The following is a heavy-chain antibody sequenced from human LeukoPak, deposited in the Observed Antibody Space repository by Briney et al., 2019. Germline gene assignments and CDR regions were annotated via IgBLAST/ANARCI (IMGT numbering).Heavy chain of an antibody. CDR2: INHSGST. CDR3: ARDYGIAAAGNFQH. CDR1: GGSFSGYY. V-gene: IGHV4-34*01. D-gene: IGHD6-13*01. Sequence: SETLSLTCAVYGGSFSGYYWSWIRQPPGKGLEWIGEINHSGSTNYNPSLESRVTISVDTSKNQFSLKLSSVTAADTAVYYCARDYGIAAAGNFQHWGQGTLVTVSS. J-gene: IGHJ1*01.